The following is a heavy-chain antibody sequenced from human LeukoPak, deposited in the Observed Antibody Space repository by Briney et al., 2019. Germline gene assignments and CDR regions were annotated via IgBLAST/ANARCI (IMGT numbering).Heavy chain of an antibody. CDR2: IIPIFGTA. V-gene: IGHV1-69*06. CDR3: ASNYVWGSYRSPGYYYYYMDV. Sequence: ASVKVSCKASGGTFSSYAISWVRQAPGQGLEWMGGIIPIFGTANYAQKFQGRVTITADKSTSTAYMELSSLRSEDTAVYYCASNYVWGSYRSPGYYYYYMDVWGKGTTVTVSS. D-gene: IGHD3-16*02. J-gene: IGHJ6*03. CDR1: GGTFSSYA.